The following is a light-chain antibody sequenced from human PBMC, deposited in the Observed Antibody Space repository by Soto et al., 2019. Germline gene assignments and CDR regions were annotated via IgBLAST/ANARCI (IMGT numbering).Light chain of an antibody. V-gene: IGKV3-20*01. CDR1: QSVSTSY. CDR2: DAF. J-gene: IGKJ5*01. Sequence: EIVLTQSPGTLSLSPGERATLSCRASQSVSTSYVAWYQQKFGQAPRLLIYDAFSRATGIPDRFSASGSGTDFTLTISRLEPEDFAMYYCQQYHWAPDTFGQGTRLEIK. CDR3: QQYHWAPDT.